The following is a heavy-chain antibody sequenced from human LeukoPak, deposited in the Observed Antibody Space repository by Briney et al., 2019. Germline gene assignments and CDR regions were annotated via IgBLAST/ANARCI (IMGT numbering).Heavy chain of an antibody. V-gene: IGHV3-11*01. J-gene: IGHJ5*02. CDR2: ISSSGSTI. D-gene: IGHD6-13*01. Sequence: GSLRLSCAASGFTFSDYYMSWIRQAPGKGLEWVSYISSSGSTICYADSVKGRFTISRDNAKNSLYLQMNSLRAEDTAVYYCASPGIAAAGTGSNWFDPWGQGTLVTVSS. CDR3: ASPGIAAAGTGSNWFDP. CDR1: GFTFSDYY.